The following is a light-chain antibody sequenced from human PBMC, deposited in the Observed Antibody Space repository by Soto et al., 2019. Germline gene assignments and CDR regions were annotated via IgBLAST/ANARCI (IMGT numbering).Light chain of an antibody. J-gene: IGKJ4*01. Sequence: EIVLTQSPATLSLYPGERATLSCRASQSVSSNLAWYQQKPGQPPRLLIHDATNRATGVPARFSGSGSGTDFTLTISSLESEDFAGYYCQQRRNWLTFGGGTTVEIK. V-gene: IGKV3-11*01. CDR2: DAT. CDR1: QSVSSN. CDR3: QQRRNWLT.